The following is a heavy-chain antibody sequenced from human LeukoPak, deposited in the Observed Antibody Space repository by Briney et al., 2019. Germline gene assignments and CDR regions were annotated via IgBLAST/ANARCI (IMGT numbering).Heavy chain of an antibody. CDR3: AKFGGGDWYAFDI. CDR1: GFTSSSYA. CDR2: ISGSGGST. Sequence: GGSLRLSCAASGFTSSSYAMSWVRQAPGKGLEWVSAISGSGGSTYYADSVKGRFTISGDNSKNTLYLQMNSLRAEDTAVYYCAKFGGGDWYAFDIWGQGTMVTVSS. V-gene: IGHV3-23*01. D-gene: IGHD2-21*02. J-gene: IGHJ3*02.